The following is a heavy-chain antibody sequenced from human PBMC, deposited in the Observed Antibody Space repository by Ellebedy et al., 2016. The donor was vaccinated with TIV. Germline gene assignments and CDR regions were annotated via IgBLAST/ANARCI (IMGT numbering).Heavy chain of an antibody. CDR3: AREQAVAGTCFDY. J-gene: IGHJ4*02. D-gene: IGHD6-19*01. V-gene: IGHV3-48*01. Sequence: GGSLRLSCAASGFTFSSYSMNWVRQAPGKGLEWVSYISSSSSTIYYADSVKGRFTISRDNAKNSLYLQMNSLRAEDTAVNYCAREQAVAGTCFDYWGQGTLVTVSS. CDR2: ISSSSSTI. CDR1: GFTFSSYS.